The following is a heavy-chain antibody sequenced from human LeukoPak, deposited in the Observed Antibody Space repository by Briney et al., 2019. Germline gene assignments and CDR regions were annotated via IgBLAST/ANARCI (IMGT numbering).Heavy chain of an antibody. CDR1: GFTFSSHW. D-gene: IGHD6-13*01. J-gene: IGHJ4*02. CDR2: INKDGSEQ. V-gene: IGHV3-7*01. Sequence: GGSLRLSCAASGFTFSSHWMTWVRQAPGKGPEWVASINKDGSEQYYVDSVKGRFTISRDDAKNSLSLQVSSLRAEDTAVYYCTRGGATSSWYWFFWGQGTLVTVSS. CDR3: TRGGATSSWYWFF.